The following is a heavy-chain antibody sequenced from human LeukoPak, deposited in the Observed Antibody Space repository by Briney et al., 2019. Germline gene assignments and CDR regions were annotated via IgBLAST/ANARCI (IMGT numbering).Heavy chain of an antibody. J-gene: IGHJ4*02. V-gene: IGHV4-59*08. CDR1: GGSVSSYY. CDR3: ARHPGHSFGIDF. Sequence: ETVSLTRTVTGGSVSSYYWRWPRQPPAKALEWIAYIYYSGCTNYNPSPKSRVTTSIDTSKNPFSPGLRSVTAADTAVYFCARHPGHSFGIDFWGQGTLVTVSS. D-gene: IGHD5-18*01. CDR2: IYYSGCT.